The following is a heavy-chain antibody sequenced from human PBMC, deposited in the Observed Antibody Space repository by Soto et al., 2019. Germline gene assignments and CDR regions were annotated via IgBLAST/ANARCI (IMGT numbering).Heavy chain of an antibody. J-gene: IGHJ4*02. CDR3: ARDAGDVDIVATIPDY. D-gene: IGHD5-12*01. Sequence: EVQLVESGGGLVKPGGSLRVSCAASGFTFSSYSMNWVRQAPGKGLEWVSSISSSSSYIYYADSVKGRFTISRDNAKNSLYLQMNSLRAEDTAVYYCARDAGDVDIVATIPDYWGQGTLVTVSS. V-gene: IGHV3-21*01. CDR1: GFTFSSYS. CDR2: ISSSSSYI.